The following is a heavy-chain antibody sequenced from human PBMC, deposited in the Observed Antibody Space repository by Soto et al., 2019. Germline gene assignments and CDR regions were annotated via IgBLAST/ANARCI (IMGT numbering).Heavy chain of an antibody. D-gene: IGHD6-19*01. CDR1: GYTFTCYY. CDR3: VTSRVSIAVAGETEYYFDY. J-gene: IGHJ4*02. Sequence: ASVKVSCKASGYTFTCYYIHWVRQAPGQGLEWMGWVNPNSGGTNYAQKFQGWVTMTRDTSISTAYMELSRLRSDDTAVYYCVTSRVSIAVAGETEYYFDYWGQGTLVTVSS. V-gene: IGHV1-2*04. CDR2: VNPNSGGT.